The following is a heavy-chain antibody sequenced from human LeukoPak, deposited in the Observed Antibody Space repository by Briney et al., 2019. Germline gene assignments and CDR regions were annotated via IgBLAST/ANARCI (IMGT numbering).Heavy chain of an antibody. CDR2: ISGSGGRT. CDR1: GFTFSSYA. J-gene: IGHJ4*02. Sequence: PGGSLRLSCAASGFTFSSYAMSWVRQAPGKGLEWVSAISGSGGRTYYTDSVKGRFTISRDNSKNTLYLQMNSLRAEDTAVYYCAKDFWSGYYFDYWGQGTLVTVSS. D-gene: IGHD3-3*01. V-gene: IGHV3-23*01. CDR3: AKDFWSGYYFDY.